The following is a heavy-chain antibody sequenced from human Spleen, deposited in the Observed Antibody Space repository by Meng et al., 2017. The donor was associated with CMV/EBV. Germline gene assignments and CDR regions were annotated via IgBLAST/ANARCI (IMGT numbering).Heavy chain of an antibody. D-gene: IGHD6-19*01. CDR2: SNAGNGNT. V-gene: IGHV1-3*02. Sequence: ASVKVSCKASGYTFTSYAMHWVRQAPGQRLEWMGWSNAGNGNTKYSQEFQGRVTITRDTSASTAYMELRSLRSDDTAVYYCARVKSAIAVYGMDVWGQGTTVTVSS. CDR1: GYTFTSYA. CDR3: ARVKSAIAVYGMDV. J-gene: IGHJ6*02.